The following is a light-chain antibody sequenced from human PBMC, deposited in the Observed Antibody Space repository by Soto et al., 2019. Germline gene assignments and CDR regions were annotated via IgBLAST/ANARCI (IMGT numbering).Light chain of an antibody. J-gene: IGLJ2*01. V-gene: IGLV2-11*01. CDR2: DVS. CDR1: SSDVGGYNY. Sequence: QSALTQPRSVSGSPGQSVTISCTGTSSDVGGYNYVSWYQQHPGKAPKLMIYDVSKRPSGVPDRFSGSKSGNTASLTISVLQAEDEAAYYCCSDAGSYTVVLGGGTKLTGL. CDR3: CSDAGSYTVV.